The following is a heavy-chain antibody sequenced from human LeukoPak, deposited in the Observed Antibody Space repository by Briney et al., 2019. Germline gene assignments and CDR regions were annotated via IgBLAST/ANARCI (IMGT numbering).Heavy chain of an antibody. D-gene: IGHD3-16*02. CDR2: IYSDNT. CDR1: GFTVSSNS. V-gene: IGHV3-53*01. Sequence: GGSLRLSCTVSGFTVSSNSMSWVRQAPGKGLEWVSFIYSDNTHYSDPVKGRFTISRDNSKNTLYLQMNSLRAEDTAVYYCAKAGVDYVWGSYRNFDYWGQGTLVTVSS. J-gene: IGHJ4*02. CDR3: AKAGVDYVWGSYRNFDY.